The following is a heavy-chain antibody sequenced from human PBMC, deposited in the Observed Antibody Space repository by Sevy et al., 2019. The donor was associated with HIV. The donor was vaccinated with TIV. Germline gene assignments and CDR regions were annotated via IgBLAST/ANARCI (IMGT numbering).Heavy chain of an antibody. J-gene: IGHJ3*02. CDR2: IIPIFGTA. Sequence: ASVKVSCKASGGTFSSYAISWVRQAPGQGLEWMGGIIPIFGTANYPQKFQGRVTITADESTSTAYMELSSLRSEDTAVYYCARETTVTTFPAFDIWGQGTMVTVSS. CDR1: GGTFSSYA. V-gene: IGHV1-69*13. D-gene: IGHD4-17*01. CDR3: ARETTVTTFPAFDI.